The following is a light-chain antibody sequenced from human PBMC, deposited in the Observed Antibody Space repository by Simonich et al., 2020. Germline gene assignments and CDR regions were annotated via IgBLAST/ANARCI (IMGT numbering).Light chain of an antibody. CDR1: SSDVGGYNY. CDR2: DVS. J-gene: IGLJ2*01. Sequence: QSALTQPASVSGSPGQSITISCTGTSSDVGGYNYVSWYLQHPRKAPKLMIYDVSNLPSGVSNRFSGSKSGNTASLTISGLQAEDEADYYCSSYTSSSTYVVFGGGTKLTVL. V-gene: IGLV2-14*03. CDR3: SSYTSSSTYVV.